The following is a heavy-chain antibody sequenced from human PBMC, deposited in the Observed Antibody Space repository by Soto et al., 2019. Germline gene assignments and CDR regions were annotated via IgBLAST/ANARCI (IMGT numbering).Heavy chain of an antibody. CDR1: GRSISSGTSS. Sequence: QLQLQESGSGLVKPSQTLSLTCAVSGRSISSGTSSWSWIRQPPGKGLEWIGYTYHSGSTYYNPSLKSRVTISIDKSKNQFSLNLSSVTAADTAVYYCARARSGYYWFDYWGQGTLVTVSS. V-gene: IGHV4-30-2*01. D-gene: IGHD3-22*01. CDR3: ARARSGYYWFDY. J-gene: IGHJ4*02. CDR2: TYHSGST.